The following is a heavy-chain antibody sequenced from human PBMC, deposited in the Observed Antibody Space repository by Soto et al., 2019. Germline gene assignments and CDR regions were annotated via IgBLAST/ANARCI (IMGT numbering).Heavy chain of an antibody. CDR3: ATLNSFGSDY. CDR2: INSDGSAT. Sequence: GGSLRLSXAASGFTFSSYWMHWVRQTAGKGLVWVSQINSDGSATRYADSVKGRFTISRDNAKNTVYLQMNSLRAEDTAVYYCATLNSFGSDYWGQGTLVTLSS. V-gene: IGHV3-74*01. D-gene: IGHD5-18*01. CDR1: GFTFSSYW. J-gene: IGHJ4*02.